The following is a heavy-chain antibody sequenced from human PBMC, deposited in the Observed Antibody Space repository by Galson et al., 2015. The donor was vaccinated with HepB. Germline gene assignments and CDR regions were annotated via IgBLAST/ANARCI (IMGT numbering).Heavy chain of an antibody. CDR1: GFSLSTNGVA. D-gene: IGHD2-8*01. V-gene: IGHV2-5*02. CDR3: AHRLNVVSEGGTLPGWFAP. J-gene: IGHJ5*02. Sequence: PALVKPTQTLTLTCTFSGFSLSTNGVAVGWIRQPPGKALEWLALIYWDDDKRYSPSLKSRLTVTKDTSKNQVVLTMTNMDPMDTATYYCAHRLNVVSEGGTLPGWFAPWGQGTLVIVSS. CDR2: IYWDDDK.